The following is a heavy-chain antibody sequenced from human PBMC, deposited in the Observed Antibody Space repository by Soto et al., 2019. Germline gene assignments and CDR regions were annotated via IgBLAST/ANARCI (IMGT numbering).Heavy chain of an antibody. CDR1: SGSISSSNW. J-gene: IGHJ4*02. CDR2: IYHSRST. V-gene: IGHV4-4*02. Sequence: QVQLQESGPGLVKPSGTLSLTCAVSSGSISSSNWWSWVRQPPGKGLEWIGEIYHSRSTNYNPSLKSRVTISVDKFKYQFSLKLSSVTAADTAVYYCARGPVLRYFDWFGGYFDYWGQGTLVTVSS. CDR3: ARGPVLRYFDWFGGYFDY. D-gene: IGHD3-9*01.